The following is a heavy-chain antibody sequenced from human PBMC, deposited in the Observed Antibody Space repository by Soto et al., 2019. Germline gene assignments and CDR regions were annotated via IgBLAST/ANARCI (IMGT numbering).Heavy chain of an antibody. D-gene: IGHD1-7*01. J-gene: IGHJ6*02. CDR1: GFAVSSNY. Sequence: EVQLVESGGDLVQPGGSLRLSCAASGFAVSSNYMTWVRQAPGKGLVWVSVIHSGGDTHYADSVRGRFTISRDNSKNTLCLQMNSLRAEDTAVYYCARSRTGTTYGGMDVWGQGTAVTVSS. CDR3: ARSRTGTTYGGMDV. CDR2: IHSGGDT. V-gene: IGHV3-66*01.